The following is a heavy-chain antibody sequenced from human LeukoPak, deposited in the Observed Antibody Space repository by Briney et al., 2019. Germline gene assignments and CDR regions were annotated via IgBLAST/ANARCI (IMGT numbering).Heavy chain of an antibody. CDR2: ILYDGSNK. Sequence: GGSLRLSCAASGFTFSSDAMHWVRQAPAKRLEGVAGILYDGSNKYYADSLKGRFTISRDNSKNRLYLQMNSLTAEDTAVYYCARVPPETVMVRATGFVYWGQGTLVTVSS. CDR1: GFTFSSDA. J-gene: IGHJ4*02. V-gene: IGHV3-30-3*01. D-gene: IGHD1-26*01. CDR3: ARVPPETVMVRATGFVY.